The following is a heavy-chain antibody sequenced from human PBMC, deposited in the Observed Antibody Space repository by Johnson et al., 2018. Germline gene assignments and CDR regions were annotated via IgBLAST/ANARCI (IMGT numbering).Heavy chain of an antibody. J-gene: IGHJ5*01. CDR3: ARVDSFCGGDCYPDS. V-gene: IGHV1-69*02. D-gene: IGHD2-21*02. CDR2: VPPILRVG. Sequence: QVQLVESGAEVKKPGSSVKVSCKASGGTFSMYTLIWVRQAPGQGLEWMGSVPPILRVGHNAQRVQGRLTITADKSTGTASLELGSLRSGDTAVYFCARVDSFCGGDCYPDSWGQGTLVTVSS. CDR1: GGTFSMYT.